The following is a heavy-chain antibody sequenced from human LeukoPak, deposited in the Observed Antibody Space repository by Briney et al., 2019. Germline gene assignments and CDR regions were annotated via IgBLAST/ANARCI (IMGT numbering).Heavy chain of an antibody. CDR3: ARDGVVVVPAAILGSSGDY. J-gene: IGHJ4*02. Sequence: GGSLRLSCAASGFTFSSYSMNWVRQAPGKGLEWVSSISSSSSYIYYADSVKGRFTISRDNAKNSLYLQMNSLRAEDTAVYYCARDGVVVVPAAILGSSGDYWGQGTLVTVSS. CDR2: ISSSSSYI. D-gene: IGHD2-2*02. CDR1: GFTFSSYS. V-gene: IGHV3-21*01.